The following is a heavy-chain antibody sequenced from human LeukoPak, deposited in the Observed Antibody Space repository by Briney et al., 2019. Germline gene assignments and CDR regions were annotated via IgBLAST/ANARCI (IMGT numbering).Heavy chain of an antibody. CDR1: GGSISSGGYY. V-gene: IGHV4-31*03. CDR2: IYYSGST. Sequence: SQTLSLTCTVSGGSISSGGYYWSWIRQHPGKGLEWIGYIYYSGSTYYNPSLKSRVTISVDTSKNQFSLKLSSVTAADTAVYYCARVSPTGIAARYYYYYYMDVWGKGTTVTVSS. J-gene: IGHJ6*03. D-gene: IGHD6-6*01. CDR3: ARVSPTGIAARYYYYYYMDV.